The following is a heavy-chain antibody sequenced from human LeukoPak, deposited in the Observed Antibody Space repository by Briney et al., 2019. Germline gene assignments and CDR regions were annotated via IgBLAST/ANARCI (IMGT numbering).Heavy chain of an antibody. Sequence: EASVKVSCKASGYTFTSYGISWVRQAPGQGLEWMGWISAYNGNTNYAQKLQGRVTMTTDTSTSTAYMELRSLRSDDTAVYYCARDVILTGYRIHAFDIWGQGTMVTVSS. CDR2: ISAYNGNT. D-gene: IGHD3-9*01. V-gene: IGHV1-18*01. CDR1: GYTFTSYG. J-gene: IGHJ3*02. CDR3: ARDVILTGYRIHAFDI.